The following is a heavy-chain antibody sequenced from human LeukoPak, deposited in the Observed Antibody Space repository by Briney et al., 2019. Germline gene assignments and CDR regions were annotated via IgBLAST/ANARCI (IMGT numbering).Heavy chain of an antibody. D-gene: IGHD1-7*01. CDR2: INHSGSS. J-gene: IGHJ5*02. CDR1: GGSFSGYY. CDR3: ARGRTWNYSWFDP. Sequence: SETLSLTCAVYGGSFSGYYWNWIRQPPGKGLEWIGEINHSGSSSYSPSLKSRVTISVDTSKNQFSLRLSSLTAADTAVYYCARGRTWNYSWFDPWDQGTLVTVSS. V-gene: IGHV4-34*01.